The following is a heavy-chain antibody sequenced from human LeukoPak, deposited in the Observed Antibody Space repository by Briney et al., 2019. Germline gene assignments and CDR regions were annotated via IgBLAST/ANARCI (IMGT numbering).Heavy chain of an antibody. CDR1: GLTFRSYA. CDR2: ISGSSDDI. V-gene: IGHV3-21*01. Sequence: GGSLRLSCAASGLTFRSYAMNWVRQAPGKGLEWVSSISGSSDDIYYADSVKGRFTISRDNAKNSLYLQMNSLRAEDTAVYYCARDSGVAVDAYWGQGTLVTVSS. J-gene: IGHJ4*02. CDR3: ARDSGVAVDAY. D-gene: IGHD2-15*01.